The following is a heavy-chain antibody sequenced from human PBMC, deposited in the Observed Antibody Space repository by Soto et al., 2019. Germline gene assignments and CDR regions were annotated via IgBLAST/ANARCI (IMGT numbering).Heavy chain of an antibody. Sequence: SEPLSLTCTVSGDSITRNYWTWIRQPTGKGLEWIVYVYNSGSTNYNPSLKSRVTISEDTSKSQFSLKVNYMTAADTAVYYCARYRREAVAGYTLDNWGQGILVTVSS. D-gene: IGHD6-13*01. CDR2: VYNSGST. CDR3: ARYRREAVAGYTLDN. J-gene: IGHJ4*02. V-gene: IGHV4-59*01. CDR1: GDSITRNY.